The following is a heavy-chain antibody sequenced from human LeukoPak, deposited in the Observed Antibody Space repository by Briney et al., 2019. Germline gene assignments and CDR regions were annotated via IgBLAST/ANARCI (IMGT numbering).Heavy chain of an antibody. CDR2: IKSNTNSYAT. V-gene: IGHV3-73*01. CDR1: GFTFSGSP. CDR3: TRQSIDLDCSATYCSNWFDP. Sequence: PGGSLRLSCAASGFTFSGSPMHWVRQASGKGLEWVGRIKSNTNSYATAYAASVKGRFTTSRDDSKNTAYLQMNSLRTEDTAVYYCTRQSIDLDCSATYCSNWFDPWGQGTLVTVSS. J-gene: IGHJ5*02. D-gene: IGHD2-15*01.